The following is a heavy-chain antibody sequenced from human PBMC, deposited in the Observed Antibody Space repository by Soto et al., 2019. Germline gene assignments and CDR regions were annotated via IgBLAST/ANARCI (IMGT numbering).Heavy chain of an antibody. CDR2: TYYRSKWYN. J-gene: IGHJ6*02. CDR3: ARLGGYCSSTSCYGHYTMDV. Sequence: SQTLSLTCAISGDSVSSNSAAWNWIRQSPSRGLEWLGRTYYRSKWYNDYAVSVKSRITINPDTSKNQFSLKVSSVTAADTAVYYCARLGGYCSSTSCYGHYTMDVWGQGTTVTVSS. CDR1: GDSVSSNSAA. V-gene: IGHV6-1*01. D-gene: IGHD2-2*01.